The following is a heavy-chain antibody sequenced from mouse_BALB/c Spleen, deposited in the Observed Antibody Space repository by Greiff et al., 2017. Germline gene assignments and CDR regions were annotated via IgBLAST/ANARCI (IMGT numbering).Heavy chain of an antibody. D-gene: IGHD3-3*01. V-gene: IGHV1S81*02. CDR2: INPSNGGT. CDR3: TRDWLGPYYYAMDY. CDR1: GYTFTSYY. Sequence: VKLQESGAELVKPGASVKLSCKASGYTFTSYYMYWVKQRPGQGLEWIGGINPSNGGTNFNEKFKSKATLTVDKSSSTAYMQLSSLTSEDSAVYYCTRDWLGPYYYAMDYWGQGTSVTVSS. J-gene: IGHJ4*01.